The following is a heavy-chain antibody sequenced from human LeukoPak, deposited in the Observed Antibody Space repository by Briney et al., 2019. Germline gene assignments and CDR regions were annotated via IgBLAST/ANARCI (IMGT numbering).Heavy chain of an antibody. CDR1: GYSISSGYY. J-gene: IGHJ3*02. V-gene: IGHV4-38-2*02. CDR2: IYHSGST. Sequence: SETLSLTCTVSGYSISSGYYWGWIRQPPGKGLEWIGSIYHSGSTYYNPSLKSRVTISVDTSKNQFSLKLSSVTAADTAVYYCARGGYSYGYVEDAFDIWGQGTMVTVSS. D-gene: IGHD5-18*01. CDR3: ARGGYSYGYVEDAFDI.